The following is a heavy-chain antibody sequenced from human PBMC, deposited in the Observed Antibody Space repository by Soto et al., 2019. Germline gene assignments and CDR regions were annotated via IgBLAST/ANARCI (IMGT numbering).Heavy chain of an antibody. CDR1: GGSISSYY. D-gene: IGHD6-13*01. Sequence: SETLSLTCTVSGGSISSYYWSWIRQPPGKGLEWIGYIYYSGSTNYNPSLKSRVTISVDTSKNQFSLKLSSVTAADTAVYYCARGPGIADAYGAYFDYWGQGTLVTVSS. CDR2: IYYSGST. V-gene: IGHV4-59*12. CDR3: ARGPGIADAYGAYFDY. J-gene: IGHJ4*02.